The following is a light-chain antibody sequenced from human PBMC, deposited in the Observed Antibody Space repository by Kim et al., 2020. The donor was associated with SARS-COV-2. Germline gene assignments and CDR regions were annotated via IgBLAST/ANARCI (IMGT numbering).Light chain of an antibody. Sequence: QSNTIACTQTNTNVGTYNYVAWYQQHPGKTPKLMIYDVSKRPSAVPDRFSGSKSGNTASLTISGLQAEDEADYYCCSYAGSYTHVVFGGGTQLTVL. CDR3: CSYAGSYTHVV. CDR1: NTNVGTYNY. CDR2: DVS. V-gene: IGLV2-11*01. J-gene: IGLJ2*01.